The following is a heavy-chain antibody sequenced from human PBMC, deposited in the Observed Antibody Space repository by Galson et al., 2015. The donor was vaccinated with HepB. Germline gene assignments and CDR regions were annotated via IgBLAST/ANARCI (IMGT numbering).Heavy chain of an antibody. Sequence: QSGAEVKKPGESLRISYKGSGYSFTSYWISWVRQMPGKGLEWMGRIDPSDSYTNYSPSFQGHVTISADKSISTAYLQRSSLKASDTAMYYCARRLYGGNSRRYFDYWGQGTLVTVSS. D-gene: IGHD4-23*01. CDR1: GYSFTSYW. CDR3: ARRLYGGNSRRYFDY. CDR2: IDPSDSYT. J-gene: IGHJ4*02. V-gene: IGHV5-10-1*01.